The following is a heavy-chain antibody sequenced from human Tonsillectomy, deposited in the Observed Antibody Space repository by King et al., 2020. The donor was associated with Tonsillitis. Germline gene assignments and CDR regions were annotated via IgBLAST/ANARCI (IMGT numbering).Heavy chain of an antibody. CDR1: GFTFSSYG. Sequence: VQLVESGGGVVQPGRSLRLSCAASGFTFSSYGMHWVRQAPGKGLEWVAVISYDGSNKYYADSVKGRFTISRDNSKNTLYLQMNSLRAEDTAVYYCAKGIWKLPRYTLLNEAFDIWGQGTMVTVSS. CDR3: AKGIWKLPRYTLLNEAFDI. J-gene: IGHJ3*02. CDR2: ISYDGSNK. V-gene: IGHV3-30*18. D-gene: IGHD2-15*01.